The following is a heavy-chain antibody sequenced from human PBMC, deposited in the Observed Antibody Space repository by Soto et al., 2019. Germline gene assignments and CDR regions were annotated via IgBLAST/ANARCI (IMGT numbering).Heavy chain of an antibody. CDR3: AREYYDFWSGPPDY. CDR1: GFTFSSYW. Sequence: PGGSLRLSCAASGFTFSSYWMSWVRQAPGKGLEWVANIKQDGSEKYYVDSVKGRFTISRDNAKNSLYLQMNSLRAEDTAVYYCAREYYDFWSGPPDYWGQGTLVTVSS. J-gene: IGHJ4*02. CDR2: IKQDGSEK. D-gene: IGHD3-3*01. V-gene: IGHV3-7*01.